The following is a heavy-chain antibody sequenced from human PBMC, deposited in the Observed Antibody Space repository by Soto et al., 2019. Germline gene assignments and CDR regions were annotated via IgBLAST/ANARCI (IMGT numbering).Heavy chain of an antibody. CDR3: AKDQTYYDFWSGFSALYYFDY. V-gene: IGHV3-23*01. CDR1: GFPFSSYS. J-gene: IGHJ4*02. Sequence: GGSLRLSCAASGFPFSSYSMSWVRQAPGKGLEWVSAISGSGGSTYYADSVKGRFTISRDNSKNTLYLQMNSLRAEDTAVYYCAKDQTYYDFWSGFSALYYFDYWGQGTLVTSPQ. CDR2: ISGSGGST. D-gene: IGHD3-3*01.